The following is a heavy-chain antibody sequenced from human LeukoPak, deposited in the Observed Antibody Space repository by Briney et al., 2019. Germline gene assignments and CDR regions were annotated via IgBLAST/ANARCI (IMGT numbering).Heavy chain of an antibody. Sequence: GGSLRLSCAASGFTFSSYGMHWVRQAPGKGLEWVAFIRYDGSNKYYADSVKGRFTVSRDNSKNTLYLQMNSLRAEDTAVYYCARRAGAYSHPYDYWGQGTLVTVSS. CDR2: IRYDGSNK. J-gene: IGHJ4*02. CDR1: GFTFSSYG. V-gene: IGHV3-30*02. D-gene: IGHD4/OR15-4a*01. CDR3: ARRAGAYSHPYDY.